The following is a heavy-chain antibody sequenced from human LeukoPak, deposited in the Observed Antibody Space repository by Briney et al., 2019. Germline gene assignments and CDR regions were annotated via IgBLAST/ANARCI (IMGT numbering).Heavy chain of an antibody. CDR1: GGSISSYY. V-gene: IGHV4-59*01. J-gene: IGHJ4*02. D-gene: IGHD2-2*01. CDR3: ARDRSVVPVYFDY. CDR2: IYYSGST. Sequence: SETLSLTCTVSGGSISSYYWSWIRQPPGKGLEWIGYIYYSGSTNYNPSLKSRVTISVDTSKNQFSLKLSSVTAADTAVYYCARDRSVVPVYFDYWGQGTLVTVSS.